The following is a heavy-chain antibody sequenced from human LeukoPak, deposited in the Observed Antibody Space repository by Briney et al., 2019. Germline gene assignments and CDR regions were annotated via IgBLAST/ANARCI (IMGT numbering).Heavy chain of an antibody. J-gene: IGHJ4*02. D-gene: IGHD3-22*01. Sequence: PGGSLRLSCAASGFTFSDSSIHWVRQASGKGLAWVGRIRSKSNSYATAYAASLKVRFTISRDDSKNTAYLQMNSLKTEDAAVYYCSRRFRKDDSSGYVDYWGQGTLVTVSS. CDR2: IRSKSNSYAT. CDR1: GFTFSDSS. CDR3: SRRFRKDDSSGYVDY. V-gene: IGHV3-73*01.